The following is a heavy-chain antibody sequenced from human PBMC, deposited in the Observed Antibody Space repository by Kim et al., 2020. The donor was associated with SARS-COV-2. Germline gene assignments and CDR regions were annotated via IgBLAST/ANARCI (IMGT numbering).Heavy chain of an antibody. CDR2: IYPGDSDT. D-gene: IGHD6-19*01. Sequence: GESLKISCKGSGYSFTSYWIGWVRQMSGKGLEWMGIIYPGDSDTRYSPSFQGQVTISADKSISTAYLQWSSLKASDTAMYYCARSTAVEPPYYYGMDVWGQGTTVTVSS. CDR1: GYSFTSYW. CDR3: ARSTAVEPPYYYGMDV. V-gene: IGHV5-51*01. J-gene: IGHJ6*02.